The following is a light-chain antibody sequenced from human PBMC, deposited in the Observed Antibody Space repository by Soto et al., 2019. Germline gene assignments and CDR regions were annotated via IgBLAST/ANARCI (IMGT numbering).Light chain of an antibody. J-gene: IGKJ1*01. CDR1: QSISSW. Sequence: DIQMTKSPSTMSASVGDRVTINCRASQSISSWLAWYQQKPGKAPKLLIYDASSLESWVPSRFSGSVSGTEFPLTISSLQPDDFATDYCQQYNSYPWTFGQGTKVEI. CDR3: QQYNSYPWT. CDR2: DAS. V-gene: IGKV1-5*01.